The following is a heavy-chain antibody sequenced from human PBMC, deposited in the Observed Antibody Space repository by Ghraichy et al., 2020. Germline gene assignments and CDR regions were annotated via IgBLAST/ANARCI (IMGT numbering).Heavy chain of an antibody. J-gene: IGHJ6*03. CDR1: GGSISSYY. Sequence: SQTLSLTCTVYGGSISSYYWSWIRQPPGKGLEWIGYIYYSGSTNYNPSLKSRVTISVDTSKNQFSLKLSSVTAADTAVYYCARGAVTNFGYYYYYYMDVWGKGTTVTVSS. CDR2: IYYSGST. V-gene: IGHV4-59*01. D-gene: IGHD4-17*01. CDR3: ARGAVTNFGYYYYYYMDV.